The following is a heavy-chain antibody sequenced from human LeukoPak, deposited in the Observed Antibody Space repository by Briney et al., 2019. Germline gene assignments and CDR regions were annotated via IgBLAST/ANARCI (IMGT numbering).Heavy chain of an antibody. CDR3: ARNFARRYCSGGSCYSYFYYGMDV. J-gene: IGHJ6*02. V-gene: IGHV1-8*01. CDR2: MNPNRGNT. CDR1: GYTFTSYD. Sequence: VASVTVSCKASGYTFTSYDIKWVRQAAGQGGEGMGWMNPNRGNTDYAQKFQVRVTMTSNTSISTAYMELSSLRSEDTAVYYCARNFARRYCSGGSCYSYFYYGMDVWRQGTTVTVSS. D-gene: IGHD2-15*01.